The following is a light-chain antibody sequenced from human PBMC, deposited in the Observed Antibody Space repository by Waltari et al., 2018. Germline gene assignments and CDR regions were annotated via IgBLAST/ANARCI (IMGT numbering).Light chain of an antibody. Sequence: EIVLTQSPGTLSLSPGERVIISCRASQYITGGWMTWYHQKHGQAPRLLSYAASTRAPGIADRFSGSGSGTDFTLTISRLEPEDSGVYYCQQYDGLVVTFGGGTKVEIK. V-gene: IGKV3-20*01. CDR3: QQYDGLVVT. CDR2: AAS. CDR1: QYITGGW. J-gene: IGKJ4*01.